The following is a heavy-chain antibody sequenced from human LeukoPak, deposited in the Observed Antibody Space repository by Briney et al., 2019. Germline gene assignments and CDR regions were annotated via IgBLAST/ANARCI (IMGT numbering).Heavy chain of an antibody. Sequence: GGSLRLSCAASGFTFSSYGMSWVRQAPGKGLEWVSAISGSGGSTYYADSVKGRFTISRDNSKNTRYLQMNSLRAEDTAVYYCAKDADYGSGSYDEDYWGQGTLVTVSS. CDR1: GFTFSSYG. V-gene: IGHV3-23*01. CDR2: ISGSGGST. D-gene: IGHD3-10*01. CDR3: AKDADYGSGSYDEDY. J-gene: IGHJ4*02.